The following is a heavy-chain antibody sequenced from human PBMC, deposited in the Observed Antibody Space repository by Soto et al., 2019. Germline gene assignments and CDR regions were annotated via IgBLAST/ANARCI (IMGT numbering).Heavy chain of an antibody. CDR2: IVNHGGRK. CDR3: ARDDEYDDNGLDY. V-gene: IGHV3-33*01. CDR1: GFLFSRFG. J-gene: IGHJ4*02. Sequence: QVQLVASGGGVVQPGTSLSLSCAASGFLFSRFGMHWVRQAPGKGLEWVAVIVNHGGRKDYADSVRGRFTISRDNSRDPLFLEMSSLRVEDTAIYYCARDDEYDDNGLDYWCQGNLVTVSS. D-gene: IGHD1-1*01.